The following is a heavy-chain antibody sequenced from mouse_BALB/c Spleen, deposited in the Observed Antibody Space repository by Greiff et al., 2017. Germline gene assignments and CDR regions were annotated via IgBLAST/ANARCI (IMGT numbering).Heavy chain of an antibody. CDR2: IDPENGNT. CDR3: ARGNDGYYWFAY. CDR1: GFNIKDYY. J-gene: IGHJ3*01. Sequence: VQLQQSGAELVRPGALVKLSCKASGFNIKDYYMHWVKQRPEQGLEWIGWIDPENGNTIYDPKFKGKATLTVDTSSSTAYIQLSSLSSEDSAVYFCARGNDGYYWFAYWGQGTLVTVSA. D-gene: IGHD2-3*01. V-gene: IGHV14-1*02.